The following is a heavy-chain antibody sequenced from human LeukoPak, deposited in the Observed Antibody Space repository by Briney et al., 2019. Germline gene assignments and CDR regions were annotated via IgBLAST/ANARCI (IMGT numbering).Heavy chain of an antibody. D-gene: IGHD3-22*01. J-gene: IGHJ4*02. CDR3: ARVKYDSSGVYYFDY. V-gene: IGHV4-31*03. CDR1: GGSISSGGYY. CDR2: IYYSGST. Sequence: SETLSLTGTVSGGSISSGGYYWSWIRQHPGKGLEWIGYIYYSGSTYYNPSLKSRVTISVDTSKNQFSLKLSSVTAADTAVYYCARVKYDSSGVYYFDYWGQGTLVTVSS.